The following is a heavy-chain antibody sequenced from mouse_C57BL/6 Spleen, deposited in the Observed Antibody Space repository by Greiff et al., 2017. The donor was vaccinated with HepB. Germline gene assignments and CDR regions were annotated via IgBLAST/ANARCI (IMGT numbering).Heavy chain of an antibody. Sequence: EVNVVESGGGLVKPGGSLKLSCAASGFTFSDYGMHWVRQAPERGLEWVAYICSGSSTIYYADTVKGRFTISRDKAKNTLFLQMTSLRSGDTAMYYWARNGTYEFANWGKGTLVTVSA. CDR2: ICSGSSTI. CDR3: ARNGTYEFAN. V-gene: IGHV5-17*01. CDR1: GFTFSDYG. D-gene: IGHD2-1*01. J-gene: IGHJ3*01.